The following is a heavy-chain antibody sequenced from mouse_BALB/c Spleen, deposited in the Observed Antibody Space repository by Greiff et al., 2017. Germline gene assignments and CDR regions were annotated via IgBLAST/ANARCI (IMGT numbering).Heavy chain of an antibody. CDR2: IDPANGNT. J-gene: IGHJ3*01. CDR1: GFNIKDTY. Sequence: DVKLQESGAELVKPGASVKLSCTASGFNIKDTYMHWVKQRPEQGLEWIGRIDPANGNTKYDPKFQGKATITADTSSNTAYLQLSSLTSEDTAIYYCAIYYDYGEAWFAYWGQGTLVTVSA. V-gene: IGHV14-3*02. CDR3: AIYYDYGEAWFAY. D-gene: IGHD2-4*01.